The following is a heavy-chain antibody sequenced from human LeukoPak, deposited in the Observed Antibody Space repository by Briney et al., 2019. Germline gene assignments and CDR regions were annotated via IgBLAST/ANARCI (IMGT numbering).Heavy chain of an antibody. CDR3: ARGDWNDY. J-gene: IGHJ4*02. V-gene: IGHV3-7*05. CDR1: GFTFSWYW. CDR2: VKEDGSEK. D-gene: IGHD1-1*01. Sequence: GGSLRLSCAASGFTFSWYWMSWVRQAPGKGLEWVANVKEDGSEKYYVDSVKGRFTISRDNAKNSLYLQMNSLRAEDTAVYYCARGDWNDYWGQGTPVTVSS.